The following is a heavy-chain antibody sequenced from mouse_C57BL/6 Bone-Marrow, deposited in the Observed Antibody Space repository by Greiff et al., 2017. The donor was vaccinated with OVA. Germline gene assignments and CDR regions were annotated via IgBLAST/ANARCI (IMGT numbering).Heavy chain of an antibody. V-gene: IGHV3-6*01. Sequence: EVHLVESGPGLVKPSQSLSLTCSVTGYSITSGYYWNWIRQFPGNKLEWMGYISYDGSNNYNPSLKNRISITRDTSKNQFFLKLNSVTTEDTATYYCARYYYGSSFHYFDYWGQGTTLTVSS. CDR1: GYSITSGYY. J-gene: IGHJ2*01. CDR2: ISYDGSN. CDR3: ARYYYGSSFHYFDY. D-gene: IGHD1-1*01.